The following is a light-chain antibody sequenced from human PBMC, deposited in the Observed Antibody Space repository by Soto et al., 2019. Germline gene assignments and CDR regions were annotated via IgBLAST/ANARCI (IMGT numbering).Light chain of an antibody. CDR1: QSVRSD. CDR2: GAS. J-gene: IGKJ4*01. CDR3: QQYNNWPPLT. Sequence: EIVLTQSPATLSVSPGERATLSCRASQSVRSDLAWYQQKPGQTPRLLIYGASSRATGVPARCSGSGSGTEFTLTISSLQSEDSAVYYCQQYNNWPPLTFGGGTKVEIK. V-gene: IGKV3-15*01.